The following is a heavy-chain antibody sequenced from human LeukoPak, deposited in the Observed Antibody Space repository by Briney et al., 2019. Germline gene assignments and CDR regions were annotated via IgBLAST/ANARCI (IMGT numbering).Heavy chain of an antibody. CDR1: GGSISSYY. V-gene: IGHV4-4*07. CDR3: ARPRYCSSTSCPTDAFDI. J-gene: IGHJ3*02. D-gene: IGHD2-2*01. Sequence: SETLSLTCTVSGGSISSYYWSWIRQPAGTALEWIGRIYTSGTITYNPSLKSRVTISVDTSKNQFSLKLSSVTAADTAVYYCARPRYCSSTSCPTDAFDIWGQGTMVTVSS. CDR2: IYTSGTI.